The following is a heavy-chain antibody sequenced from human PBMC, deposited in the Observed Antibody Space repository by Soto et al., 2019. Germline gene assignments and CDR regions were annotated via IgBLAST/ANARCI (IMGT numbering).Heavy chain of an antibody. CDR1: GLKFITYA. J-gene: IGHJ4*02. V-gene: IGHV3-21*01. CDR2: ISSSSSYI. CDR3: ARGDYEVDY. D-gene: IGHD4-17*01. Sequence: PGGSMRLSCAASGLKFITYALSWVRKAPGKGLEWVSSISSSSSYIYYADSVKGRLTISRDNAKNSLYLQMNSLRAEDTAVYYCARGDYEVDYWGQGTLVTVSS.